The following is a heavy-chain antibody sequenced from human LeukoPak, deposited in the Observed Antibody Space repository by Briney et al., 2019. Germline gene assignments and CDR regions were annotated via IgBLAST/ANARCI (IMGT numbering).Heavy chain of an antibody. D-gene: IGHD1-26*01. V-gene: IGHV3-30*04. J-gene: IGHJ4*02. CDR3: VRDGVGAPPFDY. Sequence: GGSLRLSCAASGFTFSNYAMHWVRQAPGKGLEWVAVISYDGSNKYYADSVKGRFTISRDNSKNTLYLQMNSLRAEDTAVYYCVRDGVGAPPFDYWGQGVLVTVSS. CDR1: GFTFSNYA. CDR2: ISYDGSNK.